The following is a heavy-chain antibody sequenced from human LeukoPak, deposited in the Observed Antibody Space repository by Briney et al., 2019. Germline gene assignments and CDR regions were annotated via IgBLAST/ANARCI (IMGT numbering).Heavy chain of an antibody. D-gene: IGHD1-1*01. CDR2: IYYSGGT. V-gene: IGHV4-59*01. CDR1: GGSISSYY. J-gene: IGHJ4*02. CDR3: AVGTTD. Sequence: SETLSLTCNVSGGSISSYYWSWIRQPPGKGLEWIGYIYYSGGTNYNTPPKSQVTISVDTSKNPSPLKLSARTAADTAVYYCAVGTTDWGQGTLVTVSS.